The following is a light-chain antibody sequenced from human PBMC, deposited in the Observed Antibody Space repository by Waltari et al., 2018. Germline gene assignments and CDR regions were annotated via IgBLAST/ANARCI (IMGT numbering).Light chain of an antibody. Sequence: QSVLTQAPSVSGAPGPTVTIPCPGGDPNIAPFGLTLYQHRPGRVPKLLIYENTNRPAGVPDRFSGSKSGTSASLAIEGLQPEDEGDYYCQSYDNSLRGSVLFGGGTKVTV. CDR1: DPNIAPFG. CDR2: ENT. CDR3: QSYDNSLRGSVL. J-gene: IGLJ3*02. V-gene: IGLV1-40*01.